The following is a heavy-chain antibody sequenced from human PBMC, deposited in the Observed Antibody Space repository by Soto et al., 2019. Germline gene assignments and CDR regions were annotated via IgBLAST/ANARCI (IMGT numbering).Heavy chain of an antibody. CDR3: ARESVCSSTSCRRRYGMDV. CDR1: GGSISSYY. CDR2: IYYSGST. V-gene: IGHV4-59*01. D-gene: IGHD2-2*01. J-gene: IGHJ6*02. Sequence: PSETLSLTCTVSGGSISSYYWSWIRQPPGKGLEWIGYIYYSGSTNYNPSLKSRVTISVDTSKNQFSLKLSSVTAADTAVYCCARESVCSSTSCRRRYGMDVWGQGTTVTVSS.